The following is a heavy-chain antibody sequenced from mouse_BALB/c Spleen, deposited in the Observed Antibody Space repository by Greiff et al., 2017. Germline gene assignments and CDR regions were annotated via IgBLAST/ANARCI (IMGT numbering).Heavy chain of an antibody. CDR2: INPYNGAT. D-gene: IGHD1-1*01. V-gene: IGHV1-31*01. Sequence: VQLQQSGPELVKPGASVKISCKASGYSFTGYYMHWVKQSHVKSLEWIGRINPYNGATSYNQNFKDKASLTVDKSSSTAYMELHSLTSEDSAVYYCARRGTTVNYYAMDYWGQGTSVTVSS. CDR1: GYSFTGYY. CDR3: ARRGTTVNYYAMDY. J-gene: IGHJ4*01.